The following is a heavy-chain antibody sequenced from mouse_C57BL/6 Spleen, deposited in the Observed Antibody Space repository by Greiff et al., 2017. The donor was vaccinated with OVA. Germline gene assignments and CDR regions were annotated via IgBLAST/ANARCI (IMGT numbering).Heavy chain of an antibody. CDR1: GYTFTSYD. J-gene: IGHJ3*01. CDR2: IYPRDGST. Sequence: QVQLKESGPELVKPGASVKLSCKASGYTFTSYDINWVKQRPGQGLEWIGWIYPRDGSTKYNEKFKGKATLTVDTSSSTAYMERHSLTSEDSAVYFCANYYGSNPFAYWGQGTLVTVSA. CDR3: ANYYGSNPFAY. D-gene: IGHD1-1*01. V-gene: IGHV1-85*01.